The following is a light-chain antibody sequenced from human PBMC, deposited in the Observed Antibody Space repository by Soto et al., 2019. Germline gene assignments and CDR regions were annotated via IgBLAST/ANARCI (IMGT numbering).Light chain of an antibody. CDR1: QSLSGK. Sequence: EIVMTQSPATLSVSPGERATLSCRASQSLSGKLAWFQQRPGQAPRLLIYDTSTRATGIPARFSGSGSGTEFTLTISSLQSEDFAVYYCQQYSMRLWTFGQGTKLEIK. CDR3: QQYSMRLWT. J-gene: IGKJ1*01. CDR2: DTS. V-gene: IGKV3-15*01.